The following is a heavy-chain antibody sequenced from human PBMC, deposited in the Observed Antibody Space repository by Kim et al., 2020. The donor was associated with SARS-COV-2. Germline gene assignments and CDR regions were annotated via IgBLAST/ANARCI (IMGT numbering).Heavy chain of an antibody. V-gene: IGHV5-51*01. D-gene: IGHD1-26*01. J-gene: IGHJ4*02. CDR2: IYPGDSDT. CDR3: ARGKIGGSYYGDFDY. CDR1: GYSFTSYW. Sequence: GESLKISCKGSGYSFTSYWIGWVRQMPGKGLEWMGIIYPGDSDTRYSPSFQGQVTISANKSISTAYLQWSSLKASDTAMYYCARGKIGGSYYGDFDYWGQGTLVTVSS.